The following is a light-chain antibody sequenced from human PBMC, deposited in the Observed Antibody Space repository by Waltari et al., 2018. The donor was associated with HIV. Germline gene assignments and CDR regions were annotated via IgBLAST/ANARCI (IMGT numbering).Light chain of an antibody. CDR3: QQANSFPHT. V-gene: IGKV1-12*01. CDR2: DAS. CDR1: QFISTS. J-gene: IGKJ2*01. Sequence: DIQMTQSPSSMSASVGDEVTITCRATQFISTSLAWYQQRPNRAPKLLMFDASRLQSGAPSRFSVRGSATQFTLTINSLQPEDVATYYCQQANSFPHTFGQGT.